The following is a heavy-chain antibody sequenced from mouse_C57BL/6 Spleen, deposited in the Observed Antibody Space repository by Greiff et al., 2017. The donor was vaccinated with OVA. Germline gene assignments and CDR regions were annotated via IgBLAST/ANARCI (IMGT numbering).Heavy chain of an antibody. CDR2: IYPRSGNT. CDR3: ARNGPYFDY. J-gene: IGHJ2*01. D-gene: IGHD1-1*01. Sequence: QVQLQQSGAELARPGASVKLSCKASGYTFTSYGISWVKQRTGPGLEWIGEIYPRSGNTYYNEKFKGKATLTADKSSSTADMELRSLTSVDSAVYFCARNGPYFDYWGQGTTLTVSS. V-gene: IGHV1-81*01. CDR1: GYTFTSYG.